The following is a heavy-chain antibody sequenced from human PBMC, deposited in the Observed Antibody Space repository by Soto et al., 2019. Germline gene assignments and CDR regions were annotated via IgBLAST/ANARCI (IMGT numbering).Heavy chain of an antibody. V-gene: IGHV4-59*08. CDR3: ARLRDLSGAPLYHAFDI. CDR1: GGSISSYC. Sequence: SETLSLTCTVAGGSISSYCWSWIRQTNGKGLEYIAYIYYSGTTNYNPSLESRVTISVDTSKNQFSLKLRSVTATDTAVYYCARLRDLSGAPLYHAFDIWGQGTMVTVSS. D-gene: IGHD2-15*01. CDR2: IYYSGTT. J-gene: IGHJ3*02.